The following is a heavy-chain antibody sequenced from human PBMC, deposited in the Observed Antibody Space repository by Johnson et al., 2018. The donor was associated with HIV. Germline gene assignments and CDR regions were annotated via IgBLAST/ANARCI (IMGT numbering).Heavy chain of an antibody. J-gene: IGHJ3*02. CDR2: ISHDGSNR. Sequence: QVQLVESGGGVVQPGRSLRLSCAASGFTFSYYAMHWVRQAPGKGLEWMAVISHDGSNRYYADSVKGRFTISRDNSKNTLYLQTNSLRGEDTAVYYCAGMTTVTTVGAFDIWGQGTMVTVSS. CDR3: AGMTTVTTVGAFDI. CDR1: GFTFSYYA. V-gene: IGHV3-30*04. D-gene: IGHD4-11*01.